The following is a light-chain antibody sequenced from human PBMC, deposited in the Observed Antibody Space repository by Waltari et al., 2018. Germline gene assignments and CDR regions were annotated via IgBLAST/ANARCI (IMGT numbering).Light chain of an antibody. J-gene: IGLJ2*01. CDR3: ASWDYSLNGVL. V-gene: IGLV1-44*01. CDR2: SNN. Sequence: QSVLTQPSSASGTPGQRITISCSGSSSNIGGNPVNWYQQVPGTAPKVLIYSNNPRPSGVPDRFSGSKSGTSASLAISGLQSEDEADYYCASWDYSLNGVLFGGGTKLTVL. CDR1: SSNIGGNP.